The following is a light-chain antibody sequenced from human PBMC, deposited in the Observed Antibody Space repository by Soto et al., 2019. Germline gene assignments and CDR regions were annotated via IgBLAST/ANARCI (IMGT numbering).Light chain of an antibody. CDR3: QTWGTGIVV. J-gene: IGLJ2*01. CDR2: VNSDGSH. Sequence: VLTQSPSASASLGASVKVTCTLSSGHSNYAIAWHQQQPEKGPRYLMKVNSDGSHTKGDGIPDRFSGSSSGAERYLTISSLQSDDEADYYCQTWGTGIVVFGGGTQLTVL. V-gene: IGLV4-69*01. CDR1: SGHSNYA.